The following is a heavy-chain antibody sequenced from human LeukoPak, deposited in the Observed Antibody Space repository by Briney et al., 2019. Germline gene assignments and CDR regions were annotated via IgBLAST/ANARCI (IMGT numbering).Heavy chain of an antibody. CDR1: GFTFSSYD. J-gene: IGHJ6*02. CDR2: ISYEGSNK. V-gene: IGHV3-30*18. CDR3: AKDLWDYDILTGYPSRGLGPYGMDV. D-gene: IGHD3-9*01. Sequence: PGGSLRLSCAASGFTFSSYDMHWVRQAPGKGLEWVAVISYEGSNKYYADSVKGRFTISRDNSKNTLYLQMNSLRAEDTAVYYCAKDLWDYDILTGYPSRGLGPYGMDVWGQGTTVTVSS.